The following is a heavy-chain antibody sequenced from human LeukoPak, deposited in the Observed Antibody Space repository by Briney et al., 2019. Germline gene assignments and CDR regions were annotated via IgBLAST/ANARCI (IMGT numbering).Heavy chain of an antibody. V-gene: IGHV4-38-2*02. CDR3: AVAIVVVPAAFDY. J-gene: IGHJ4*02. CDR1: GYSISSGYY. D-gene: IGHD2-2*01. CDR2: FFHTGNT. Sequence: SETLSPTCTVSGYSISSGYYWGWIRQPPGKGLEWIGSFFHTGNTYYNPSLKSRVTISVDTSKNQFSLKLSSVTAADTAVYYCAVAIVVVPAAFDYWGQGTLVTVSS.